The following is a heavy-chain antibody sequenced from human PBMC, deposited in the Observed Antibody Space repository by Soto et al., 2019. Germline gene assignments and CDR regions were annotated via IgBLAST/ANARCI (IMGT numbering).Heavy chain of an antibody. D-gene: IGHD3-16*01. CDR1: GGPITTTNW. J-gene: IGHJ6*02. CDR3: ATQTISYTWGV. CDR2: LLHDGST. V-gene: IGHV4-4*02. Sequence: QVQLQESGPGLVKPSETLSLTCSVSGGPITTTNWWAWVRLPPGKGLEWIGELLHDGSTHYNPSPSXXITMSLNTSNNHFSLKLTSVAAADTAIYYCATQTISYTWGVWGRGTTVTVSS.